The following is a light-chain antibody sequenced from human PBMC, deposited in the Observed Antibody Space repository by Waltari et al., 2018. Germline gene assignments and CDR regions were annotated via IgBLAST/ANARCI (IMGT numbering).Light chain of an antibody. Sequence: QSVLTQPPSVSAAPGQKVTISCSGSSPNIGGHFVSWYQQLPGTAPKLLIYDNNKRPSGIPDRFSGSKSGTSATLGITGLQTGDEADYYCGTWDTSLSAGVFGSGTKVTVL. V-gene: IGLV1-51*01. CDR2: DNN. CDR3: GTWDTSLSAGV. CDR1: SPNIGGHF. J-gene: IGLJ6*01.